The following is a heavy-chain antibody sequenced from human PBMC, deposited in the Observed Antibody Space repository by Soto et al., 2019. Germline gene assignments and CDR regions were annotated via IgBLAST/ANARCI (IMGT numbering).Heavy chain of an antibody. J-gene: IGHJ4*02. D-gene: IGHD5-12*01. V-gene: IGHV3-21*01. CDR2: ISVSSDFI. CDR3: ASAMPVCCGYDPY. Sequence: EVQLVESGGVLVKPGGSLRLSCAASGFTFSTYSMNWVRQAPGKGLEWVSSISVSSDFIFYADSLKGRFTISRDNAKNSLYLQMNSLRTEDTAVYYCASAMPVCCGYDPYWGQGTLVTVSS. CDR1: GFTFSTYS.